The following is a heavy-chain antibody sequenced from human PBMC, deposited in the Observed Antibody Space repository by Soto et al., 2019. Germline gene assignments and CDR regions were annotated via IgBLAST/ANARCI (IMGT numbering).Heavy chain of an antibody. D-gene: IGHD2-21*02. CDR1: GFSFDDYA. V-gene: IGHV3-9*01. CDR3: AKANSRVARTAMAY. Sequence: EVQLVESGGDLVQPGRSLRLSCVASGFSFDDYAMHWVRQAPGKGLEWVSGISWNSGSIGYADSVKGRFTISRDNAKNSLYLQMNSLRIEDTALYYCAKANSRVARTAMAYCGQGTLVTVSS. J-gene: IGHJ4*02. CDR2: ISWNSGSI.